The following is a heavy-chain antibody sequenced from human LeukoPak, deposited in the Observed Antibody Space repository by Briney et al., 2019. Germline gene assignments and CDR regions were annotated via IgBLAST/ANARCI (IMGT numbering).Heavy chain of an antibody. CDR1: GFSFSNYA. D-gene: IGHD5/OR15-5a*01. J-gene: IGHJ4*02. CDR3: AKRLFDY. V-gene: IGHV3-23*01. Sequence: GGSLRLSCATSGFSFSNYAMNWVRQAPGKGLQWVSSINGGGDRKYYADSVKGRFTISRDNSKNTLYLQMNSLRAEDTAVYYCAKRLFDYWGRGTLVTVSS. CDR2: INGGGDRK.